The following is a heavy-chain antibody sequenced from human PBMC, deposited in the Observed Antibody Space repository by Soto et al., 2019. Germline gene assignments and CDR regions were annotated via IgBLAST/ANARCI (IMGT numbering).Heavy chain of an antibody. Sequence: SETLSLTCTVSGGSISSYYWSWIRQPPGKGLEWIGYIYYSGSTNYNPSLKSRVTISVDTSKNQFSLKLSSVTAADTAVYYCARVGSEGYYRDYFYYWGRRAPVPVSS. D-gene: IGHD3-10*01. CDR2: IYYSGST. CDR1: GGSISSYY. V-gene: IGHV4-59*01. CDR3: ARVGSEGYYRDYFYY. J-gene: IGHJ4*01.